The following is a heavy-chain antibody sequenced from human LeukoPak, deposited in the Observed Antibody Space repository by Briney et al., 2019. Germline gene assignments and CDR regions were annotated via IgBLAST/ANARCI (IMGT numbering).Heavy chain of an antibody. J-gene: IGHJ4*02. V-gene: IGHV3-66*01. D-gene: IGHD5-18*01. CDR1: GFSVSSNY. Sequence: GGSLRLSCAASGFSVSSNYMSWVRQAPGKGLEWVSVIYSGGSTYYADSVKGRFTISRDNSKKTLYLQMNSLRVENTAVYYCARSPLIYTYGYCLDYWGQGTLVTVSS. CDR3: ARSPLIYTYGYCLDY. CDR2: IYSGGST.